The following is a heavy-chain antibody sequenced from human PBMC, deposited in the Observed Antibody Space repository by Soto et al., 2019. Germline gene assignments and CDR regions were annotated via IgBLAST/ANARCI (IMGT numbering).Heavy chain of an antibody. CDR1: GGTFSSYI. V-gene: IGHV1-69*02. J-gene: IGHJ4*02. D-gene: IGHD4-17*01. CDR3: AGRLGGDYADFDY. Sequence: QVQLVHSGAEVKKPGSSVKVSCKASGGTFSSYIISWVRQAPGQGLEWMGRIIPILGIANYAQKFQGRVTITADKSTSTAYMELSSLRSEDTAVYYCAGRLGGDYADFDYLWQGTLGTVSS. CDR2: IIPILGIA.